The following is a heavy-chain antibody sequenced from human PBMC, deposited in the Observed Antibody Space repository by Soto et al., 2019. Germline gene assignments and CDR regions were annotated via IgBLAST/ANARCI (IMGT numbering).Heavy chain of an antibody. CDR1: GFTFSSYG. CDR3: AKLNGGTPFDY. D-gene: IGHD2-15*01. V-gene: IGHV3-30*18. Sequence: QVQLVESGGGVVQPGRSLRLSCAASGFTFSSYGMHWVRQAPGKGLEWVAVISYDGSNKYYADSVKGRFTISRDNSKNTLYLQMNSLRAEDTAVYYCAKLNGGTPFDYWGQGTLVTVSS. J-gene: IGHJ4*02. CDR2: ISYDGSNK.